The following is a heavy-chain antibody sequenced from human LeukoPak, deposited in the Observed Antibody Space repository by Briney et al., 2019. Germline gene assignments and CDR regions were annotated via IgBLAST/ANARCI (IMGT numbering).Heavy chain of an antibody. D-gene: IGHD4-11*01. CDR2: VRTTAEGETT. CDR1: GFIFNNAW. CDR3: TAGLGKTDDDS. V-gene: IGHV3-15*01. J-gene: IGHJ4*02. Sequence: PGGSLRLSCEGSGFIFNNAWMSWIRQARGKALEWVGGVRTTAEGETTDYAAPVRGRFTISRDDSKSTVYLQMNSLETEDTAIYYCTAGLGKTDDDSWGQGTLVTVSS.